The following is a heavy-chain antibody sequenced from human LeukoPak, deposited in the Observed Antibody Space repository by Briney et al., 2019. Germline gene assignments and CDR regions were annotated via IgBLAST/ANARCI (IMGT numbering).Heavy chain of an antibody. D-gene: IGHD4/OR15-4a*01. CDR2: INSDGSST. J-gene: IGHJ6*02. V-gene: IGHV3-74*01. Sequence: GESLRLSCAASGFTFSSYWMHWVRQAPGKGLVWVSRINSDGSSTSYADSVKGRFTISRDNAKNTLYLQMNSLRAEDTAVYYCAREVRTYYYYGMDVWGQGTTVTVSS. CDR1: GFTFSSYW. CDR3: AREVRTYYYYGMDV.